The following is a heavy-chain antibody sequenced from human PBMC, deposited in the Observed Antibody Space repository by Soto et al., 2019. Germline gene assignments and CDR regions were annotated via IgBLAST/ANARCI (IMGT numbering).Heavy chain of an antibody. J-gene: IGHJ4*02. CDR3: ASFVDTAMAGDYYFDY. D-gene: IGHD5-18*01. CDR1: GYTFTSYG. Sequence: ASVKVSCKASGYTFTSYGISWVRQAPGQGLEWMGWISAYNGITNYAQKLQGRVTMTTDTSTSTAYMELRSLRSDDTAVYYCASFVDTAMAGDYYFDYWGQGTLVTVSS. CDR2: ISAYNGIT. V-gene: IGHV1-18*01.